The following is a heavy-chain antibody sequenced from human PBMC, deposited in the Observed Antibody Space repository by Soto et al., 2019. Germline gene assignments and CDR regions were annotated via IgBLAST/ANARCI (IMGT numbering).Heavy chain of an antibody. CDR2: IYTSGST. CDR1: GGSISSYY. CDR3: ASEPHRGYGYGMDV. D-gene: IGHD6-13*01. Sequence: LSLTCTVSGGSISSYYWSWIRQPAGKGLEWIGRIYTSGSTNYNPSLKSRVTMSVDTSKNQFSLKLSSVTAADTAVYYCASEPHRGYGYGMDVWGQGTTVTVSS. V-gene: IGHV4-4*07. J-gene: IGHJ6*02.